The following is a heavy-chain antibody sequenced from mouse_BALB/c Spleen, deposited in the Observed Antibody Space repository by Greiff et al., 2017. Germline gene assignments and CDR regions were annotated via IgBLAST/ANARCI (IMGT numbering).Heavy chain of an antibody. CDR2: IDPANGNT. J-gene: IGHJ4*01. Sequence: VQLQQSGAELVKPGASVKLSCTASGFNIKDTYMHWVKQRPEQGLEWIGRIDPANGNTKYDPKFQGKATITADTSSNTAYLQLSSLTSEDTAVYYCARSTVVAYYAMEYWGQGTSVTVSA. CDR3: ARSTVVAYYAMEY. V-gene: IGHV14-3*02. D-gene: IGHD1-1*01. CDR1: GFNIKDTY.